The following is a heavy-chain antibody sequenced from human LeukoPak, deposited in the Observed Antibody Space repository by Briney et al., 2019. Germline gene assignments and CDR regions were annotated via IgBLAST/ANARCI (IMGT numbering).Heavy chain of an antibody. CDR2: IYYSGST. V-gene: IGHV4-39*07. D-gene: IGHD3-10*02. Sequence: KTSETLSLTCTVSGGSISSSSYYWGWIRQPPGKGLEWIGSIYYSGSTYYNPSLKSRVTISVDKSKNQFSLKLNSVTAADTAIYYCAREKGKVFGELSLVGVYYMDVWGKGTTVTVSS. J-gene: IGHJ6*03. CDR1: GGSISSSSYY. CDR3: AREKGKVFGELSLVGVYYMDV.